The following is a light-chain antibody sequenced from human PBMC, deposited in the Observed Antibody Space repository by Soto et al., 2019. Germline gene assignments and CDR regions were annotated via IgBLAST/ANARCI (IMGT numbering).Light chain of an antibody. CDR2: GAS. V-gene: IGKV3-15*01. J-gene: IGKJ4*01. Sequence: EIVMTQSPATLSVSPGERVTLSCRASQSVSGNLAWYQQKPGQAPRLLIHGASTRATGIPAWFRGSGSGTEFPLTISRLHYDDAAVYYWQQYNNRPPTFGGGTKVEIK. CDR3: QQYNNRPPT. CDR1: QSVSGN.